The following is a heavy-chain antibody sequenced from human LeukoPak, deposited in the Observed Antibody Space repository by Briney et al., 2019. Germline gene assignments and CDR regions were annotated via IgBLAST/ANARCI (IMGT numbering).Heavy chain of an antibody. CDR2: INSRSNDI. CDR1: GFTFSSYW. V-gene: IGHV3-21*06. D-gene: IGHD6-13*01. Sequence: GGSLRLSCAASGFTFSSYWMSWVRQAPGKGLEWVSSINSRSNDIYYADSVKGRFTISRDNAKNSLYLQMYSLRAEDTAVYYCAREGRAYRYSSSWYPTPSWFDPWGQGTLVTVSS. CDR3: AREGRAYRYSSSWYPTPSWFDP. J-gene: IGHJ5*02.